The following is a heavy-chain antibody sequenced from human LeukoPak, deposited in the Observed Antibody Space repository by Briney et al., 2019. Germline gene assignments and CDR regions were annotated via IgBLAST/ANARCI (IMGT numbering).Heavy chain of an antibody. CDR2: IYSGGST. Sequence: GGSLRLSCAASGFTLSSNYMSWVRQAPGKGLEWVSVIYSGGSTYYADSVKGRFTISRHNSKNTLYLQMNSLRAEDTAVYYCARDAGILGYCSSTSCHRGYWGQGTLVTVSS. CDR3: ARDAGILGYCSSTSCHRGY. J-gene: IGHJ4*02. D-gene: IGHD2-2*02. V-gene: IGHV3-53*04. CDR1: GFTLSSNY.